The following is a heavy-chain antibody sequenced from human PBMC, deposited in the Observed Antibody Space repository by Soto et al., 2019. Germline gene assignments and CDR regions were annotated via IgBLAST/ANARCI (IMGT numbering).Heavy chain of an antibody. Sequence: QVQLVESGGGVVQPGRSLRLSCEASGITYSRYAMHWVRQGPGKGLEWVAVISEDGSKKFDADSVKGRFTISRDNSKNTLYLQINSLRGEDTAVYYCAEASTTMTLFVNWGQGTLITVSS. J-gene: IGHJ4*02. V-gene: IGHV3-30-3*01. CDR2: ISEDGSKK. CDR3: AEASTTMTLFVN. D-gene: IGHD4-17*01. CDR1: GITYSRYA.